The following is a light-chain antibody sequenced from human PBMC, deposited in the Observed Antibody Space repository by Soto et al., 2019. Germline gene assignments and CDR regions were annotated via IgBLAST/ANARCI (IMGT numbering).Light chain of an antibody. Sequence: QSALTQPASVSGSPGQSITISCTGTSSDVGGYNYVSWYQQHPGKAPKLMIYDVSNRPSGVSNRFSGSKSGITASLTISGLQAEDEADYYCSSYTSSSTLLGTGTKVTV. CDR1: SSDVGGYNY. CDR2: DVS. CDR3: SSYTSSSTL. V-gene: IGLV2-14*01. J-gene: IGLJ1*01.